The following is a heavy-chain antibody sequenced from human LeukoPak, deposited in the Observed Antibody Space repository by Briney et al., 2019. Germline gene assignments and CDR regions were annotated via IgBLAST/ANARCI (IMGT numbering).Heavy chain of an antibody. Sequence: PAGSLRLSCAASGFTFSSYSMNWVRQAPGKGLEWVSSISSSSSYIYYADSVKGRFTISRDNAKNSLYLQMNSLRAEDTAVYYCARDPQYNWNDGPFDAFDIWGQGTMVTVSS. J-gene: IGHJ3*02. V-gene: IGHV3-21*01. D-gene: IGHD1-1*01. CDR1: GFTFSSYS. CDR3: ARDPQYNWNDGPFDAFDI. CDR2: ISSSSSYI.